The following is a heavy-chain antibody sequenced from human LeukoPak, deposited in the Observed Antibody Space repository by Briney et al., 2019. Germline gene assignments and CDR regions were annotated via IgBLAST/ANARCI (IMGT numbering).Heavy chain of an antibody. D-gene: IGHD2-8*02. Sequence: PSETLSLTCNVSGGSLSSYYWSWIRQPAGKGLEWIGRMHTSGNTNQNPSLKSRVTMSVDTSKNQFSLKLSSVTAADTAVYYCARRRWGSRDAFDIWGQGTMVTVSS. CDR2: MHTSGNT. CDR1: GGSLSSYY. J-gene: IGHJ3*02. CDR3: ARRRWGSRDAFDI. V-gene: IGHV4-4*07.